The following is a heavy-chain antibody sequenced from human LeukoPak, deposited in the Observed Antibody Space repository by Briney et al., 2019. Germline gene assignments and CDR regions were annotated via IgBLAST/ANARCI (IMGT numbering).Heavy chain of an antibody. CDR1: GGSFSGYY. CDR2: INHSGST. CDR3: ARGRNYCSSTSCYRGMGLDY. Sequence: SETLSLTCAVYGGSFSGYYWSWIRQPPGKGLEWIGEINHSGSTNYNPSLKSRVTISVDTSKNQFSLKLSSVTAADTAVYYCARGRNYCSSTSCYRGMGLDYWGQGTLVTVSS. D-gene: IGHD2-2*01. V-gene: IGHV4-34*01. J-gene: IGHJ4*02.